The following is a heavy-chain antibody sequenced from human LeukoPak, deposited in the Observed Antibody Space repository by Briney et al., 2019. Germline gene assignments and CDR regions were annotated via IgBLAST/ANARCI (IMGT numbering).Heavy chain of an antibody. CDR2: MYFSGST. CDR3: ANAAGYSVDY. CDR1: GGSVSSSFYY. V-gene: IGHV4-39*01. J-gene: IGHJ4*02. Sequence: SETLSLTCTVSGGSVSSSFYYWGWIRQPPGKGLEWIGSMYFSGSTHYNSSLKSRVTISVDTSKNQFSLKLTSVTAADTAVYYCANAAGYSVDYWGQGTLVTVSS. D-gene: IGHD2-15*01.